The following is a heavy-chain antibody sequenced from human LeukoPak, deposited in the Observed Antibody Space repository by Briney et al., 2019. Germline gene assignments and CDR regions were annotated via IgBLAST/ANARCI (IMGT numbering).Heavy chain of an antibody. J-gene: IGHJ4*02. CDR1: GFSFSTYG. CDR2: IWFDGSNI. CDR3: AKTKYYDSSGYTYFDY. V-gene: IGHV3-33*03. Sequence: GGSLRLSCAASGFSFSTYGMHWVRQAPGKGLEWVAVIWFDGSNIYYADSVKGRFTISRDNARNTLYLQMNSLGAEDTAVYYCAKTKYYDSSGYTYFDYWGQGTLVTVSS. D-gene: IGHD3-22*01.